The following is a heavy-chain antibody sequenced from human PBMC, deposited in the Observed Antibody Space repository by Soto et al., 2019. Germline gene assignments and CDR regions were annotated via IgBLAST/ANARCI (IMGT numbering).Heavy chain of an antibody. D-gene: IGHD3-22*01. CDR1: GFAFSGYS. CDR2: ISSSSSYI. V-gene: IGHV3-21*01. CDR3: ARAYYASTCYYSQPPLRFGGMDD. J-gene: IGHJ6*02. Sequence: PGEALKISCAASGFAFSGYSMNWVRQAPGKGLEWVSSISSSSSYIYYADSVNGRLTISRDNAKNSLYLQMKSLRAEDTAVYYCARAYYASTCYYSQPPLRFGGMDDCGHGTTVTVSS.